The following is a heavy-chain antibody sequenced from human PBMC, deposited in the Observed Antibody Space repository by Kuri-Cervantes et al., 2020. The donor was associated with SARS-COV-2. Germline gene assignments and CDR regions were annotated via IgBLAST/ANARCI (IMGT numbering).Heavy chain of an antibody. V-gene: IGHV4-4*07. J-gene: IGHJ4*02. CDR2: IYTSGST. CDR3: ARELTYYDFWSGYSPAYYFDY. Sequence: SETLSLTCSVSGDSIKKYHWSWIRQPAGKGLEWIGRIYTSGSTNYNPSLKSRVTMSVDTSKNQFSLKLSSVTAADTAVYYCARELTYYDFWSGYSPAYYFDYWGQGTLVTVSS. CDR1: GDSIKKYH. D-gene: IGHD3-3*01.